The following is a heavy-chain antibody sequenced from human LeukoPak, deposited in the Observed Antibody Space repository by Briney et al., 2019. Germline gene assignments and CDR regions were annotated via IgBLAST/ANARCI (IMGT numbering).Heavy chain of an antibody. CDR3: ATSAAAGGYYYYYMDV. Sequence: GESLKISCKGSGYSFTSYWIGWVRQMPGKGLEWMGIIYPGDSDTRYSPSFQGQVTISADKSISTAYLQWSSLKASDTAMYYCATSAAAGGYYYYYMDVWGKGTTVTVSS. J-gene: IGHJ6*03. D-gene: IGHD6-13*01. V-gene: IGHV5-51*01. CDR1: GYSFTSYW. CDR2: IYPGDSDT.